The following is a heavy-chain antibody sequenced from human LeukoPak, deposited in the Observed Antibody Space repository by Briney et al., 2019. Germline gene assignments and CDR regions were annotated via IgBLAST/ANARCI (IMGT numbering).Heavy chain of an antibody. CDR2: ISSSSSTI. Sequence: GGALRLSCAGSGFTFSSYSMNGVRQAPGRGGEGVSYISSSSSTIYYADSVKGRFTISRDNAKHSLYLQMNSLRAEDTALYHCARDKVSGSYDYWGQGTLVTVSS. J-gene: IGHJ4*02. CDR3: ARDKVSGSYDY. D-gene: IGHD3-10*01. CDR1: GFTFSSYS. V-gene: IGHV3-48*01.